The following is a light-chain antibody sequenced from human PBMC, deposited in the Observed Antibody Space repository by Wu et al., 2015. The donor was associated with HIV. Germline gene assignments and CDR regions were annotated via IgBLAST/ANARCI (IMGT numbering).Light chain of an antibody. CDR2: AAS. CDR1: QGISSY. J-gene: IGKJ1*01. V-gene: IGKV1D-8*02. CDR3: QKYNTAPWT. Sequence: AIWMTQSPSLLSASTGDRVTISCRVSQGISSYLAWYQQKPGKAPELLIYAASTLQSGVPSRFSGSGSGTDFTLTISSLQPEDVATYYCQKYNTAPWTFGQGTKVEMK.